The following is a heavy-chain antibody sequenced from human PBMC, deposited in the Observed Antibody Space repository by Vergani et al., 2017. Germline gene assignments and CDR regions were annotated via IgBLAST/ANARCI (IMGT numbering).Heavy chain of an antibody. V-gene: IGHV3-21*01. CDR2: ISSSSSYI. J-gene: IGHJ4*02. CDR1: GFTFSSYS. CDR3: ARDMGYCSSTSCSGFDY. Sequence: VQLVESGGGVVQPGRSLRLSCAASGFTFSSYSMNWVRQAPGKGLEWVSSISSSSSYIYYADSVKGRFNISRDNAKNSLYLQMNSLRAEDTAVYYCARDMGYCSSTSCSGFDYWGQGTLVTVSS. D-gene: IGHD2-2*01.